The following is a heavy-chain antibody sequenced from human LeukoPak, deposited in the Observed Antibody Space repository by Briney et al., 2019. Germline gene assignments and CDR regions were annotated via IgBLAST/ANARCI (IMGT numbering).Heavy chain of an antibody. CDR2: IYYSGST. CDR1: GDSISSGGYY. CDR3: ARDIVHKWFDP. D-gene: IGHD2-8*01. Sequence: SQTLSLTCTVSGDSISSGGYYWSWIRQHPGKGLEWIGYIYYSGSTYYNPSLKSRVTISVDTSKNQFSLKLSSVTAADTAVYYCARDIVHKWFDPWGQGTLATVSS. J-gene: IGHJ5*02. V-gene: IGHV4-31*03.